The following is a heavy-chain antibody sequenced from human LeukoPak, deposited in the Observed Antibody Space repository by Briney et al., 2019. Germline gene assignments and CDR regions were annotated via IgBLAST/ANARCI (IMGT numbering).Heavy chain of an antibody. CDR1: GYTFTSYY. J-gene: IGHJ6*03. Sequence: VASVKVSCKAFGYTFTSYYMHWVRQAPGQGLEWMGIINPSGGSTSYTQKFQGRVTMTRDTSTSTFYMELSSLRFEDTAVYYCARDAGILTGEYYHYFYYMDVWGTGTTVTVSS. V-gene: IGHV1-46*01. CDR2: INPSGGST. CDR3: ARDAGILTGEYYHYFYYMDV. D-gene: IGHD3-9*01.